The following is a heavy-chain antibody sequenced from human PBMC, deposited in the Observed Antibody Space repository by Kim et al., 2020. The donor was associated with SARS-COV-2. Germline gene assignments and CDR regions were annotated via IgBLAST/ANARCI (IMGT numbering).Heavy chain of an antibody. D-gene: IGHD5-18*01. CDR1: GDTFSSYA. Sequence: SVKVSCKASGDTFSSYAISWVRQAPGQGLEWMGGIIPIFGTANYAQKFQGRVTITADESTSTAYMELSSLRSEDTAVYYCAREGYQIPTYFCYGMDVGGQGTGVTVPS. CDR2: IIPIFGTA. J-gene: IGHJ6*02. V-gene: IGHV1-69*13. CDR3: AREGYQIPTYFCYGMDV.